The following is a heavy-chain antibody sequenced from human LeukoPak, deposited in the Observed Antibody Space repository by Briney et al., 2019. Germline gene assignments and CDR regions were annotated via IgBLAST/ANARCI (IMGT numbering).Heavy chain of an antibody. CDR3: ARDGTSTDDY. CDR1: GYTFSNFG. D-gene: IGHD2-2*01. V-gene: IGHV1-18*01. CDR2: ISGNNDNP. Sequence: ASVKVSCKASGYTFSNFGISWVRQAPGQGLEWMGWISGNNDNPNYGQKFQGRFTVTTDSSTSTAHMELRNLRSDDTAVYYCARDGTSTDDYWGQGTLVTVSS. J-gene: IGHJ4*02.